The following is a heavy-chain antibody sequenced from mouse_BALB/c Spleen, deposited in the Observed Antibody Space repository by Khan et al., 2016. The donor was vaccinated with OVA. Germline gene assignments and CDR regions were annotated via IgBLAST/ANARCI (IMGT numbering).Heavy chain of an antibody. V-gene: IGHV2-6-5*01. CDR1: GFSLTDYG. CDR2: IWGGGST. Sequence: QVQLKQSGPGLVAPSQSLSITCTVSGFSLTDYGVSWIRQPPGKGLEWLGVIWGGGSTYYNSALKSKLSISKDNSKSQVFLKMSSLQTDDTAMYYCAKGVWSYYYALDYWGQGTSVTVSS. CDR3: AKGVWSYYYALDY. J-gene: IGHJ4*01.